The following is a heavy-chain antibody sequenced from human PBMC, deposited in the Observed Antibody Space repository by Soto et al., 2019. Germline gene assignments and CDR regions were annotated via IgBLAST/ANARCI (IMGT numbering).Heavy chain of an antibody. J-gene: IGHJ4*02. V-gene: IGHV3-7*01. D-gene: IGHD3-22*01. Sequence: PGGSLRLSCAASGFTFSPYYMSWVRQAPGKGLEWLAMTTQDGNDKYYADSVKGRFTISRDNSKNTLYLQMNSLRAEDTAVYYCAKGGHYYDGSGYFYWGQGTLVTVSS. CDR2: TTQDGNDK. CDR1: GFTFSPYY. CDR3: AKGGHYYDGSGYFY.